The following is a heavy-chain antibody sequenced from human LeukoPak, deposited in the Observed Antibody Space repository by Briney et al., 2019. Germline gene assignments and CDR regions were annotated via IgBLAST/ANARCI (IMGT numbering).Heavy chain of an antibody. CDR3: ARVGDGLNDAFDI. CDR1: GESFTDHH. D-gene: IGHD5-24*01. V-gene: IGHV4-34*01. Sequence: SETLSLTCGIYGESFTDHHLSWTRQPPGKGLEWIGEISHDEGTNYNPSLRSRVTISLDMSKNQFSLKLTSVTAADTAVYYCARVGDGLNDAFDIWGQGTMVTVSS. CDR2: ISHDEGT. J-gene: IGHJ3*02.